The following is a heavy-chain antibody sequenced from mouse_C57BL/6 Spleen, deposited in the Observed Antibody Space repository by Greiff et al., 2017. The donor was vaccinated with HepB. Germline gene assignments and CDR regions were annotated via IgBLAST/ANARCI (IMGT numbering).Heavy chain of an antibody. Sequence: EVKVVESGGGLVKPGGSLKLSCAASGFTFSDYGMHWVRQAPEKGLEWVAYISSGSSTIYYADTVKGRFTISRANAKNTLFLQMTSLRSEDTAMYYCARKEAIYYDYDGFAYWGQGTLVTVSA. CDR3: ARKEAIYYDYDGFAY. J-gene: IGHJ3*01. V-gene: IGHV5-17*01. D-gene: IGHD2-4*01. CDR1: GFTFSDYG. CDR2: ISSGSSTI.